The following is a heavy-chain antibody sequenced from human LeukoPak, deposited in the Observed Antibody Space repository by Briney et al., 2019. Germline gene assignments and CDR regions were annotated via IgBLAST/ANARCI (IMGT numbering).Heavy chain of an antibody. Sequence: GGSLRLSCAASGFTFSSYAMSWVRQAPGKGLEWVSATSGGGGSTYYADSLKGRVTISRDNAKNSLYLQMNSLRAEDTAVYYCARRDGSTWSIDYWGQGTLVTVSS. CDR1: GFTFSSYA. V-gene: IGHV3-23*01. CDR2: TSGGGGST. CDR3: ARRDGSTWSIDY. D-gene: IGHD6-13*01. J-gene: IGHJ4*02.